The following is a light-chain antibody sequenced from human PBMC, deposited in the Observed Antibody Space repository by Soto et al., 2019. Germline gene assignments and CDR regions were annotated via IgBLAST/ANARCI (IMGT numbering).Light chain of an antibody. CDR3: QVWDNGTDHAV. Sequence: SYELTQPPSVSVAPGQSARITCGGNNIGSQSVHWYQQKPGQAPVLVVYDDNDRPSGIPERFSGSKSGNTATLSITRVGAGDEADYYCQVWDNGTDHAVFGGGTKLTVL. V-gene: IGLV3-21*02. CDR1: NIGSQS. J-gene: IGLJ2*01. CDR2: DDN.